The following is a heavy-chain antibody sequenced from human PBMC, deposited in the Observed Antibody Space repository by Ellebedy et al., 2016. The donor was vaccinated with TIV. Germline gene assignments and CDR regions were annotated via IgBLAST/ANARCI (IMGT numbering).Heavy chain of an antibody. CDR2: ISSSSSTI. J-gene: IGHJ4*02. CDR1: GFTFSSYS. V-gene: IGHV3-48*02. CDR3: ASAWFGELIVVDY. Sequence: GESLKISXAASGFTFSSYSMNWVRQAPGKGLEWVSYISSSSSTIYYADSVKGRFTISRDNAKNSLYLQMNSLRDEDTAVYYCASAWFGELIVVDYWGQGTLVTVSS. D-gene: IGHD3-10*01.